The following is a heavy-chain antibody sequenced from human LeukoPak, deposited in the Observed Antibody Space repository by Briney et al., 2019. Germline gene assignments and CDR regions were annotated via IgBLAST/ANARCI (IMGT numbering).Heavy chain of an antibody. CDR1: GYTFTSYD. D-gene: IGHD6-13*01. J-gene: IGHJ4*02. CDR2: MNPNSGNT. V-gene: IGHV1-8*01. CDR3: ATPIASSWSLGKDY. Sequence: GASVKVSCKASGYTFTSYDINWVRQATGQGLEWMGWMNPNSGNTGYAQKFQGRVTMTRNTSISTAYMELSSLRSEDTAVYYCATPIASSWSLGKDYWGQGTLVTVSS.